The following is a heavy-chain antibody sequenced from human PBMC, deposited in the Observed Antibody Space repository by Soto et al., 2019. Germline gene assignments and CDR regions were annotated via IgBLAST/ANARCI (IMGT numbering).Heavy chain of an antibody. Sequence: QVQLVESGGDLVKPEGSWGLSGAASGSTLGDYYMSWIRKAPGKGLEGISYIDTSGTKIYYADSVKGRFTITRDNAKNSLYLEMNSLRDEDTAVYYCASHYDMWSGYLSPVDYWGQGTLVTVSS. J-gene: IGHJ4*02. CDR3: ASHYDMWSGYLSPVDY. CDR1: GSTLGDYY. D-gene: IGHD3-3*01. CDR2: IDTSGTKI. V-gene: IGHV3-11*01.